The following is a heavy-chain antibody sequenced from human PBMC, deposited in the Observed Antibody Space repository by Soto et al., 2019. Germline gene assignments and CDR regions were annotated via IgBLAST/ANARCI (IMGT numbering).Heavy chain of an antibody. Sequence: QVQLVQSGAELKKPGASVNISCTASGFTFSDNLVNWVRQVPGQGLEWMGWRNPDTGNTRYSETFQGRVTISRHPSASIAYLQLSGLENEDTALYFCARDIPSVGPRANDAFDVWGQGTMITVPS. CDR1: GFTFSDNL. CDR3: ARDIPSVGPRANDAFDV. J-gene: IGHJ3*01. CDR2: RNPDTGNT. D-gene: IGHD2-2*02. V-gene: IGHV1-3*01.